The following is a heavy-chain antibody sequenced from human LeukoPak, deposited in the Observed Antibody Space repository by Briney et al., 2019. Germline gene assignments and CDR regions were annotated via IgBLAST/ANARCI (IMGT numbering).Heavy chain of an antibody. V-gene: IGHV3-21*04. CDR1: GFNFSTYS. Sequence: PGGSLRLSCVASGFNFSTYSMNWVRQAPGKGLEWVSSVSSGSTYIYYGDSVKGRFTISRDNAKNSLYLQMNSLRAEDTAVYYCAKDHQKDSYWTTAAGQYFDYWGQGTLVTVSS. CDR2: VSSGSTYI. CDR3: AKDHQKDSYWTTAAGQYFDY. D-gene: IGHD6-13*01. J-gene: IGHJ4*02.